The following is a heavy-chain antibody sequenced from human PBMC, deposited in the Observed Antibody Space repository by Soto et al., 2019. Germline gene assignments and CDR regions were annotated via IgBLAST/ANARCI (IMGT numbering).Heavy chain of an antibody. J-gene: IGHJ4*02. V-gene: IGHV3-33*01. Sequence: QVQVVESGGGVVQPGTALRLSCAASGFTFSNFGMHWVRQAPGKGLEWVAVIWHDGKNKYYADSVEGRFTISRDNSKNTLNLPMNSMRAEDTAAYYGARGAVTDAAMEYWGQGSLVIVSS. D-gene: IGHD1-1*01. CDR3: ARGAVTDAAMEY. CDR2: IWHDGKNK. CDR1: GFTFSNFG.